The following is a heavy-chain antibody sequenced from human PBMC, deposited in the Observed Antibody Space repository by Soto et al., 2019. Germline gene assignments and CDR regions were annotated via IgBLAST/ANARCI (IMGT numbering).Heavy chain of an antibody. J-gene: IGHJ4*02. CDR2: IYYSGST. CDR3: ARQQFRPGLSYRGLYFDY. V-gene: IGHV4-39*01. CDR1: GGSISSSSYY. D-gene: IGHD5-18*01. Sequence: SETLSLTCTVSGGSISSSSYYWGWIRQPPGKGLEWIGSIYYSGSTYYNPSLKSRVPISVDTSKNQFSLKLSSVTAADTAVYYCARQQFRPGLSYRGLYFDYWGQGTLVTVSS.